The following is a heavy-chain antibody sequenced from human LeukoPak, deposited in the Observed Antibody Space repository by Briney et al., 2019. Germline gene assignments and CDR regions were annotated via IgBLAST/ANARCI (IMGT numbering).Heavy chain of an antibody. D-gene: IGHD3-9*01. CDR1: GFTFSSFA. Sequence: GGSLRLSCAASGFTFSSFAMSWVRQAPGKGLEWVSAISGSGGTTYFADSVKGRFTISRDISKKMLYLQLNRLRAEDTAVYYCARDRTLLRYFDWSHFDYWGQGTLVTVSS. V-gene: IGHV3-23*01. J-gene: IGHJ4*02. CDR3: ARDRTLLRYFDWSHFDY. CDR2: ISGSGGTT.